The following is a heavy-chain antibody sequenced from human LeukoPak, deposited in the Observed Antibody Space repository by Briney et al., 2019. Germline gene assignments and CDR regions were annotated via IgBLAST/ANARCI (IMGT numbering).Heavy chain of an antibody. CDR3: AYNLGGDNSSAF. V-gene: IGHV1-18*01. CDR1: GYNFRTYG. Sequence: GASVKISCKASGYNFRTYGFSWVRQAPGQGLEWMGWSSGSNGNTNYAQKVQGRVTLTTDTSSSTAYMELRSLTFEDTAVYFCAYNLGGDNSSAFWGQGTLVTVSS. J-gene: IGHJ1*01. D-gene: IGHD1-1*01. CDR2: SSGSNGNT.